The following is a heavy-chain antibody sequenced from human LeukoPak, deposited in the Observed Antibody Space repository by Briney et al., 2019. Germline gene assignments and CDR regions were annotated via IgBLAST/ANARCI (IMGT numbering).Heavy chain of an antibody. V-gene: IGHV1-2*06. CDR3: ATVGFTTSWSNFDY. Sequence: ASVKVSCKAAGYNFPAYFVHWVRQAPGQGLEWMGRINPNGGDTNYAQKFQGRVTMASDTSISTAYMELSSLISDDTAVYYCATVGFTTSWSNFDYWGQGTLVTVSS. CDR1: GYNFPAYF. CDR2: INPNGGDT. D-gene: IGHD2-2*01. J-gene: IGHJ4*02.